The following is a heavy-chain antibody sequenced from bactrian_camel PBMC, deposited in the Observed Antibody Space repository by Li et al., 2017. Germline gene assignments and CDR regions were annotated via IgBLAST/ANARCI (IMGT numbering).Heavy chain of an antibody. CDR1: GFAFSSHA. V-gene: IGHV3S31*01. J-gene: IGHJ4*01. CDR2: IDGTLSQSGRNE. CDR3: AADLVPTVVAGTTRRCEYTS. D-gene: IGHD6*01. Sequence: VQLVESGGGLVQPGGSLRLSCAASGFAFSSHAMSWFRQAPGKGLEWVSSIDGTLSQSGRNEFYADSVKGRFTISRDNAKNTLYLQLTSLKPEDTAMYYCAADLVPTVVAGTTRRCEYTSWGQGTQVTVS.